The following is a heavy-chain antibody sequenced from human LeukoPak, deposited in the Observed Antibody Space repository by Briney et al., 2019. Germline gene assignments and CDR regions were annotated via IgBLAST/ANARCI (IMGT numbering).Heavy chain of an antibody. CDR2: IYYSGST. CDR1: GGSISSSSYY. J-gene: IGHJ4*02. D-gene: IGHD3-10*01. V-gene: IGHV4-39*01. CDR3: ARYGSGSYYNSYYFDY. Sequence: PSETLSLTCTVSGGSISSSSYYWGWIRQPPGKGLEWIGSIYYSGSTYYNPSLKSRVTISVDTSKNQFSLKLRSVTAADTAVYYCARYGSGSYYNSYYFDYWGQGTLVTVSS.